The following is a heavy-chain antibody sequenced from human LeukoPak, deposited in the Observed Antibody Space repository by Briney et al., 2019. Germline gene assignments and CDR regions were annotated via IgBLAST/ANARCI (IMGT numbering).Heavy chain of an antibody. J-gene: IGHJ4*02. CDR3: AKKGVIMIRGYIDY. CDR2: ITGGGGST. Sequence: PGGSLRLSCAASGFTVSSNYMTWVRQAPGKGLEWVSGITGGGGSTYYTDSVKGRFTISRDNSKNMLYLEMNSLRADDTPVYYCAKKGVIMIRGYIDYWGQGTLVTVSS. D-gene: IGHD3-10*01. V-gene: IGHV3-23*01. CDR1: GFTVSSNY.